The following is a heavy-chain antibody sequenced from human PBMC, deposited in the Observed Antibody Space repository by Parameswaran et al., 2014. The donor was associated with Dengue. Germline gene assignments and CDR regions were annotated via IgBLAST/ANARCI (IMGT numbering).Heavy chain of an antibody. CDR2: IYHSGST. Sequence: RWIRQPPGKGLEWIGEIYHSGSTNYNPSLKSRVTISVDKSKNQFSLKLSSVTAADTAVYYCARRYHSSGWYSFSGYYYYGMDVWGQGDHGHRLL. V-gene: IGHV4-4*02. J-gene: IGHJ6*02. D-gene: IGHD6-19*01. CDR3: ARRYHSSGWYSFSGYYYYGMDV.